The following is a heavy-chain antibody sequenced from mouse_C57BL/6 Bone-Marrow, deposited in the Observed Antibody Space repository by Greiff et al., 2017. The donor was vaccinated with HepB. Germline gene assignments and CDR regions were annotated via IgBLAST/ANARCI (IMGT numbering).Heavy chain of an antibody. V-gene: IGHV14-4*01. CDR2: IDPENGDT. D-gene: IGHD1-1*01. J-gene: IGHJ1*03. Sequence: EVQLQQSGAELVRPGASVKLSCTASGFNIKDDYMHWVKQRPEQGLEWIGWIDPENGDTEYASKFQGKATITADTSSNTAYLQLSSLTSEDTAVYYCTTLMYYGSYWYFDVWGTGTTVTVSS. CDR1: GFNIKDDY. CDR3: TTLMYYGSYWYFDV.